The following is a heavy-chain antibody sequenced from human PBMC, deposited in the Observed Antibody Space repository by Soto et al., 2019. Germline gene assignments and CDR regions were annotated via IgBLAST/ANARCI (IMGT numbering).Heavy chain of an antibody. J-gene: IGHJ3*02. CDR1: GYTFTSYD. CDR2: MNPNSGNT. Sequence: ASVKVSCKASGYTFTSYDINWVRQATGQGLEWMGWMNPNSGNTGYAQKFQGRDTMTRNTSIRTAYMELSSLRSEDTAVYYCARALSGYDDHAFDIWGQGTMVTVSS. V-gene: IGHV1-8*01. CDR3: ARALSGYDDHAFDI. D-gene: IGHD5-12*01.